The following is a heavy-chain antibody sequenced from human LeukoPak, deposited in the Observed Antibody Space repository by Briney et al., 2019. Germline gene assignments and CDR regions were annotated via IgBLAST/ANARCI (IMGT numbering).Heavy chain of an antibody. V-gene: IGHV4-38-2*02. CDR1: GYSISSGYY. CDR3: ARYLDYGGNSRVFQH. Sequence: SETLSLTCTVSGYSISSGYYWGWIRQPPGKGLEWIGSIYHSGSTYYNPSLKSRVTISIDTSKNQFSLKLSSVTAADTAFYYCARYLDYGGNSRVFQHWGQGTLVTVSS. CDR2: IYHSGST. J-gene: IGHJ1*01. D-gene: IGHD4-23*01.